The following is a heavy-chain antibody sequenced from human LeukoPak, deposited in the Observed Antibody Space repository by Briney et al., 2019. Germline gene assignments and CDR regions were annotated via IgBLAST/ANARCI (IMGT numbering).Heavy chain of an antibody. V-gene: IGHV3-9*01. Sequence: GRSLRLSCAASGFTFDDYAMHWVRQAPGKGLEWVSGISWNSGSIGYADSVKGRFTISRDNAKSSLYLQMNSLRAEDTALYYCAKDKQLWSLGYYFDYWGQGTLVTVSS. D-gene: IGHD5-18*01. CDR2: ISWNSGSI. CDR3: AKDKQLWSLGYYFDY. CDR1: GFTFDDYA. J-gene: IGHJ4*02.